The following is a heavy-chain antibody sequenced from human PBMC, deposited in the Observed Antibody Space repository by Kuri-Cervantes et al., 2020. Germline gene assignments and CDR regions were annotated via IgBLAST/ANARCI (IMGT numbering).Heavy chain of an antibody. CDR3: AYSSGSYWYYYYYMDV. Sequence: SVQPPSTASGYTFTGYYMHWVRQAPGQRREWMGWINAGNGNTKYSQKFQGRVTITRDRSASTAYMELSSLRSEDTAVYYCAYSSGSYWYYYYYMDVWGKGTTVTVSS. CDR1: GYTFTGYY. D-gene: IGHD3-10*01. J-gene: IGHJ6*03. V-gene: IGHV1-3*01. CDR2: INAGNGNT.